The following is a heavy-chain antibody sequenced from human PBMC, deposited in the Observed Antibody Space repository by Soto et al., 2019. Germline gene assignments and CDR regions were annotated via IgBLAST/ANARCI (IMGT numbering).Heavy chain of an antibody. D-gene: IGHD5-12*01. CDR3: ATQRPHVDIVGKGGMDV. J-gene: IGHJ6*02. CDR1: GGTFSSYT. V-gene: IGHV1-69*02. CDR2: IIPILGIA. Sequence: QVQLVQSGAEVKKPGYSVKVSCKASGGTFSSYTISWVRQAPGQGLEWMGRIIPILGIANYAQKFQGRVTITADKSTSTAYMGLSRLRSEDTVVYYCATQRPHVDIVGKGGMDVWGQGTTVTVSS.